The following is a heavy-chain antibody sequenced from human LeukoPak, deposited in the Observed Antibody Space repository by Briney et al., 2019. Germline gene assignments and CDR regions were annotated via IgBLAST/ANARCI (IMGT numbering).Heavy chain of an antibody. J-gene: IGHJ4*02. CDR2: INSDGSIT. V-gene: IGHV3-74*01. Sequence: PGGSLRLSCAASGLTFSRNWMHWVRHAPRKGLVWVSRINSDGSITNYADSVKGRFTIPRDNAKNTLYLQMSSLRAEDTAVYYCAKIDAYWGQGTLVTVSS. CDR3: AKIDAY. CDR1: GLTFSRNW.